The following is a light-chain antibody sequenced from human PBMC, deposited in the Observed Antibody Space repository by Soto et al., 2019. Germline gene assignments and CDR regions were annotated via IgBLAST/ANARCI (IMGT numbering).Light chain of an antibody. CDR1: QSISNH. CDR2: AAS. Sequence: EIQVTQSPTSLSASVEDRVIITCRASQSISNHLNWYQQKPGKAPKLLIFAASSLQSGVPSRFSGSRSGPDFTLTISSLQPEDFATYYCQQSYCSPPPVGQGGKV. CDR3: QQSYCSPPP. V-gene: IGKV1-39*01. J-gene: IGKJ1*01.